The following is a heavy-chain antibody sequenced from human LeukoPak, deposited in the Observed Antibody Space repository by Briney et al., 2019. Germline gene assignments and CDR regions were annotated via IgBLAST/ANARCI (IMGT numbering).Heavy chain of an antibody. CDR2: NSGSGGTT. Sequence: GSLRLSCAASGFTFSSYAMSWVRQAPGKGLGWVAVNSGSGGTTYYADSVKGRFTISRDNSKNTLDLQMNSLRVEDMAVYYCAKKFGSSNWYVGFDYWGQGTLVTVSS. CDR1: GFTFSSYA. D-gene: IGHD6-19*01. J-gene: IGHJ4*02. V-gene: IGHV3-23*01. CDR3: AKKFGSSNWYVGFDY.